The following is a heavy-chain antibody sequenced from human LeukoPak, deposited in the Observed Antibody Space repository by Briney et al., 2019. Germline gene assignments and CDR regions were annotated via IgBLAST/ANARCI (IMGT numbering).Heavy chain of an antibody. CDR3: SRENGAFCPFGY. D-gene: IGHD2-8*01. CDR1: CRPLNNTNW. J-gene: IGHJ4*02. Sequence: PSDTLSLTCGVSCRPLNNTNWWGSVRQPPGHGLEWIDEISLTGLTNYNPSLESRVTVSLDKSKNKLSLNLTSVTAADTAVYYCSRENGAFCPFGYWGEGTLGTV. CDR2: ISLTGLT. V-gene: IGHV4-4*02.